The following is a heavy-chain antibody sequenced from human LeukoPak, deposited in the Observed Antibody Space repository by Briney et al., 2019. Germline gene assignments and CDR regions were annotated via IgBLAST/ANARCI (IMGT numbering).Heavy chain of an antibody. CDR3: ARDRKEDAVAGTGFDY. CDR1: GFTFSSYS. CDR2: ISSSSSYI. J-gene: IGHJ4*02. D-gene: IGHD6-19*01. Sequence: GGSLRLSCAASGFTFSSYSMNWVRQAPGKGLEWVSSISSSSSYIYYADSVKGRFTISRDSAKNSLYLQMNSLRAEDTAVYYCARDRKEDAVAGTGFDYWGQGTLVTVSS. V-gene: IGHV3-21*01.